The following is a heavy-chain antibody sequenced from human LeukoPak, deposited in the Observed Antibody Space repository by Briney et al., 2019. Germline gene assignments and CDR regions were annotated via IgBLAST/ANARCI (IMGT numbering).Heavy chain of an antibody. J-gene: IGHJ4*02. CDR2: ISGRGGST. CDR1: GFTFSSYA. Sequence: GGSLRLSCAASGFTFSSYAMSWVRQAPGKGLEWVSTISGRGGSTYYADSVKGRFTLSRDYPKNTLYLQMNSLRAEDTAVYFCAKYSGSYYYPPNWDSWGQGTLVTVSS. D-gene: IGHD1-26*01. CDR3: AKYSGSYYYPPNWDS. V-gene: IGHV3-23*01.